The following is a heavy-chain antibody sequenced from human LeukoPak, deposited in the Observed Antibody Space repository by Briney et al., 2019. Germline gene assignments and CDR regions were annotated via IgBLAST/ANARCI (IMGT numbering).Heavy chain of an antibody. D-gene: IGHD5-18*01. CDR2: INPNSGGT. V-gene: IGHV1-2*02. Sequence: ASVKVSCKASGYTFTGYHMHWVRQAPGQGLEWMGWINPNSGGTNYAQKFQGRVTITRNTSISTAYMELSSLRSDDTAVYYCARDFRAAMVSDWFDPWGQGTLVTVSS. CDR3: ARDFRAAMVSDWFDP. CDR1: GYTFTGYH. J-gene: IGHJ5*02.